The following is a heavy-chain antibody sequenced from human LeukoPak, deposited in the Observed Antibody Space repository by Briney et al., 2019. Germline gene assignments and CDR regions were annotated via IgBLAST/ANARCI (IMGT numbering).Heavy chain of an antibody. CDR1: GFTFSNYW. V-gene: IGHV3-7*01. Sequence: AGGSLRLSCTASGFTFSNYWMSWVRQTPGKGLEWVANIREDESERFYVDSVRGRFTISRDNAKNSLSLHMNRLSGEDTAVYYCARISEQFYSHDYWGQGTLVTVSA. J-gene: IGHJ4*02. CDR2: IREDESER. CDR3: ARISEQFYSHDY. D-gene: IGHD1/OR15-1a*01.